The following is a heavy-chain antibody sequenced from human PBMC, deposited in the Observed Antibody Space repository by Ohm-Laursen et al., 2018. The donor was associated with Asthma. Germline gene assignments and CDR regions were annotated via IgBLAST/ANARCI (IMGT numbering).Heavy chain of an antibody. CDR2: ISYDSSLK. CDR3: ARDVMDWYSPALDF. J-gene: IGHJ4*02. Sequence: RSLRLSCAASGFTFSSFGMYWVRQAPGKGLEWLAVISYDSSLKYYADSVNGRFTISRDDFKSTLYLQMNSLRADDTALYYCARDVMDWYSPALDFWGQGSLVTVSS. D-gene: IGHD3/OR15-3a*01. V-gene: IGHV3-30*03. CDR1: GFTFSSFG.